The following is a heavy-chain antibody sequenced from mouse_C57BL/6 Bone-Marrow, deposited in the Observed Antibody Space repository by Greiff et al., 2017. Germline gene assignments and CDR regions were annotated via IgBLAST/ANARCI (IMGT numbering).Heavy chain of an antibody. Sequence: QVQLQQSGAELVMPGASVKLSCKASGYTFTSYWMHWVKQRPGQGLEWIGEIDPSDSYTNYNQQFKGKSTLTVDKSSSTAYMQLSSLTSEDSSVYYCARDYGSSYDYFDYWGQGTTLTVSS. D-gene: IGHD1-1*01. CDR1: GYTFTSYW. J-gene: IGHJ2*01. V-gene: IGHV1-69*01. CDR3: ARDYGSSYDYFDY. CDR2: IDPSDSYT.